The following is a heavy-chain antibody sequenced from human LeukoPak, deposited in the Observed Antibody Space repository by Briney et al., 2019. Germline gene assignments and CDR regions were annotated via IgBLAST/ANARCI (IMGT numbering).Heavy chain of an antibody. V-gene: IGHV4-59*12. CDR3: ARGLGGWLRLFDY. Sequence: SETLSLTCTVSGGSISSYYWSWIRQPPGKGLEWIGYIYHSGSTNYNPSLKSRVTISVDTSKNQFSLKLSSVTAADTAVYYCARGLGGWLRLFDYWGQGTLVTVSS. D-gene: IGHD6-19*01. J-gene: IGHJ4*02. CDR2: IYHSGST. CDR1: GGSISSYY.